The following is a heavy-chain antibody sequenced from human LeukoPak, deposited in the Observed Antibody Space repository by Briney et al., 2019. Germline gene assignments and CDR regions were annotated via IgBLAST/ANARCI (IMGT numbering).Heavy chain of an antibody. CDR3: ARGVGGDYGHDY. Sequence: PSETLSLTCTVYGDSISSYYWSWVRQPPGKGQEWVGYIYYSGSTNYNPSLKSRVTISVDTSKNQFSLKLSSVTAADTAVYYCARGVGGDYGHDYWGQGTLVTVSS. J-gene: IGHJ4*02. D-gene: IGHD4-17*01. CDR2: IYYSGST. CDR1: GDSISSYY. V-gene: IGHV4-59*01.